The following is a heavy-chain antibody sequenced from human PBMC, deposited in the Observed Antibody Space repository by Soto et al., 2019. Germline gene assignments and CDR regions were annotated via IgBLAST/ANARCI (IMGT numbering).Heavy chain of an antibody. Sequence: QITLKESGPTLVKPTQTLTLTCTFSGFSLTTRGVGVGWIRQPPGKALECLALIYWDDDKRYSPSLQSRLSSTKDTSKNQVVLTMTNVDPVDTATYYCAHIPNYYQYDWFDPWGQGTLASVSS. J-gene: IGHJ5*02. V-gene: IGHV2-5*02. CDR1: GFSLTTRGVG. CDR3: AHIPNYYQYDWFDP. CDR2: IYWDDDK. D-gene: IGHD3-16*01.